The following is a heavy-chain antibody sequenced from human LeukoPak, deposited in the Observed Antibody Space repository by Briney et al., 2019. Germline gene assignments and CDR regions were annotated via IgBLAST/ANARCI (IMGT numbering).Heavy chain of an antibody. CDR3: AKDYKGVWLAYGSGSLESDY. Sequence: PGGSLRLSCAASGFTFSSYGMSWVRQAPGKGLEWISSINGSGGSTYYADSVKGRFTISRDNSKNTLYLQMNSLRAEDTAVYYCAKDYKGVWLAYGSGSLESDYWGQGTLVAVSS. D-gene: IGHD3-10*01. CDR1: GFTFSSYG. CDR2: INGSGGST. V-gene: IGHV3-23*01. J-gene: IGHJ4*02.